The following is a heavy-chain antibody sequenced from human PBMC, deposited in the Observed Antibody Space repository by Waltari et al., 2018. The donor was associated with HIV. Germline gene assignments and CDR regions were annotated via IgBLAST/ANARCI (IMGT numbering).Heavy chain of an antibody. Sequence: EVPLVESGGGLVQPGGSLRLSCAASGFSFSRPWFHWVRQAPGKGLVWVSRINSDGSSTNYADSVKGRFTISRDNAKNTVYLQMNSLRAEDTALYYCASLYNYVWGSPPPFDYWGQGTLVTVSS. J-gene: IGHJ4*02. D-gene: IGHD3-16*01. V-gene: IGHV3-74*01. CDR3: ASLYNYVWGSPPPFDY. CDR2: INSDGSST. CDR1: GFSFSRPW.